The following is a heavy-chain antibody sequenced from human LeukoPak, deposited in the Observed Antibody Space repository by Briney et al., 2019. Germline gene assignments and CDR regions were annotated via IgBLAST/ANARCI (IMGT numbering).Heavy chain of an antibody. CDR2: ISYDGSNE. Sequence: GGSLRLSCAASGFMFSSYGMHWVRQAPGKGLEWVAVISYDGSNEYHGDSVKGRFTISRDNSKNTLYLQMNSLRAEDTAVYYCASLGYCSSTSCYADAFDIWGQRTMVTVSS. CDR3: ASLGYCSSTSCYADAFDI. D-gene: IGHD2-2*01. CDR1: GFMFSSYG. V-gene: IGHV3-30*03. J-gene: IGHJ3*02.